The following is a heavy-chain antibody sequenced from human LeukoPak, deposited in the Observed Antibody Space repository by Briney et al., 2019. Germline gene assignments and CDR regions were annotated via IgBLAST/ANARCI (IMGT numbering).Heavy chain of an antibody. Sequence: TGGSLRLSCAASGFTFSSYAMSWVRQAPGKGLEWVSAISGSGGSTYYADSVKGRFTISRDNSKNTLYLQMNSLRAEDTAVYYCAKGAVAGYYYHYYMDVWGKGTTVTVSS. CDR3: AKGAVAGYYYHYYMDV. CDR2: ISGSGGST. V-gene: IGHV3-23*01. J-gene: IGHJ6*03. CDR1: GFTFSSYA. D-gene: IGHD6-19*01.